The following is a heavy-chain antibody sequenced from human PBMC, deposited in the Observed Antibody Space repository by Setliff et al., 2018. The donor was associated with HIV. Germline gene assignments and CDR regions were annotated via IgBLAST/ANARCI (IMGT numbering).Heavy chain of an antibody. D-gene: IGHD6-19*01. V-gene: IGHV4-59*12. J-gene: IGHJ3*02. Sequence: WSWIRQSPGRGLEWIGYIYYSGETNYNPSLKSRVTFSVDTSKNQFSLKLSSVTAADTAVYYCARDMGKGERLQWLVRIGAFDIWGQGTMVTVSS. CDR3: ARDMGKGERLQWLVRIGAFDI. CDR2: IYYSGET.